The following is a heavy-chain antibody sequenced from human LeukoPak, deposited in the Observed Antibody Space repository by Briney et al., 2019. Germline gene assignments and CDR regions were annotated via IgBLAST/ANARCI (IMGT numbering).Heavy chain of an antibody. CDR2: ISGDGTET. J-gene: IGHJ4*02. Sequence: GGSLRLSCTASGLIFRNYAMTWVRQAPRKGLEWVSTISGDGTETFYADSVKGRFTISRDNSKNTHYLQMSSLRAVDTGIYYCAKGGHYSFFDYWGQGTLVTVSS. CDR3: AKGGHYSFFDY. D-gene: IGHD4-11*01. CDR1: GLIFRNYA. V-gene: IGHV3-23*01.